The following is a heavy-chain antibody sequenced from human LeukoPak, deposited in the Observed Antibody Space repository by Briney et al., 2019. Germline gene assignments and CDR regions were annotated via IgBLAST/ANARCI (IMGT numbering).Heavy chain of an antibody. V-gene: IGHV1-2*02. Sequence: ASVKVSCKASGYTFTDYYMHWVRQAPRQGLEWMGWINPNSGGTNYAQKFQGRVTMTRDTSISTAYMELSSLRSDDTAVYSCARLLDNDISGDPDTFDVWGQGTTVIVSS. D-gene: IGHD3-22*01. J-gene: IGHJ3*01. CDR1: GYTFTDYY. CDR2: INPNSGGT. CDR3: ARLLDNDISGDPDTFDV.